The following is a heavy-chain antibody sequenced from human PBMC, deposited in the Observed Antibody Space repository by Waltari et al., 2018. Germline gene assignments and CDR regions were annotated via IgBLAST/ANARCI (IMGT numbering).Heavy chain of an antibody. CDR3: ARGSLYSSGWYGY. Sequence: QVQLQESGPGLVKPSETLSLTCTVSGGSISSHYWSWIRQPPGKGLVWIGSIYYSGSTNYNPTLKSRVTISVDTSKNQFSLKLSSVTAADTAVYYCARGSLYSSGWYGYWGQGTLVTVSS. CDR1: GGSISSHY. J-gene: IGHJ4*02. D-gene: IGHD6-19*01. V-gene: IGHV4-59*11. CDR2: IYYSGST.